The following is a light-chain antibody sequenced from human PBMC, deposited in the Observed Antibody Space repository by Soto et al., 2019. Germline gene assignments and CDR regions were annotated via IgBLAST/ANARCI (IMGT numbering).Light chain of an antibody. Sequence: EIVLTQSPGTLSLSPGERATLSCRASQSVSSYLAWYQQKPGQAPRLLIYDASSRPTDIPARFSGSGSTTDFTLTISRLEPEDFAVYYCQQHGTSPITLGQGTRLEIK. CDR2: DAS. J-gene: IGKJ5*01. V-gene: IGKV3-20*01. CDR3: QQHGTSPIT. CDR1: QSVSSY.